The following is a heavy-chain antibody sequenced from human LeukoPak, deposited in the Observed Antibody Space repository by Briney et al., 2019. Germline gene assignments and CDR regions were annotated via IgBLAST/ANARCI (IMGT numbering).Heavy chain of an antibody. CDR1: GFTFSKFW. CDR3: ARDHDRGYFDY. D-gene: IGHD3-3*01. V-gene: IGHV3-7*01. Sequence: AGGSLRLSCAASGFTFSKFWVSWVRQAPGKGLEWVASIDQDASTIRYVDSVRGRFTISRDNAKNTLYLQMNSLRAEDTAVYYCARDHDRGYFDYWGQGTLVTVSS. J-gene: IGHJ4*02. CDR2: IDQDASTI.